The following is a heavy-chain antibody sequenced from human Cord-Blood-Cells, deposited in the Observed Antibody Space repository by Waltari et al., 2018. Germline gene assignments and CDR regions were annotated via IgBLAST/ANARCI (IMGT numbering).Heavy chain of an antibody. J-gene: IGHJ4*02. Sequence: EVQLVESGGGLVQPGGSLRLSCASSGSTVSSNSMSWVRQAPGKGLEWVSVIYSGGSTYYADSVKGRFTISRDNSKNTLYLQMNSLRAEDTAVYYCARDMYGGYDYWGQGTLVTVSS. CDR1: GSTVSSNS. CDR3: ARDMYGGYDY. D-gene: IGHD5-12*01. V-gene: IGHV3-66*01. CDR2: IYSGGST.